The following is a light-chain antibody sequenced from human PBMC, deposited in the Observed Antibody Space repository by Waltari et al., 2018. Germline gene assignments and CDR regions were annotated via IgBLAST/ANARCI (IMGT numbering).Light chain of an antibody. CDR1: SSDIGDYI. CDR2: EVG. Sequence: QSALTQPASVSGSPGQSITISCTGISSDIGDYIVSWYQHHPGNAPNLVIYEVGSRPPGVSKRFSGSKSGNTASPTISGRQAEDEADYSCLSYTTSDILGVFGGWTKLTVL. CDR3: LSYTTSDILGV. V-gene: IGLV2-14*01. J-gene: IGLJ3*02.